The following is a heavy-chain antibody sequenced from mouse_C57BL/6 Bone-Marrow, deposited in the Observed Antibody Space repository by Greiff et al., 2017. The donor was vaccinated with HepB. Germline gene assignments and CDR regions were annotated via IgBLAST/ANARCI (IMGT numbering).Heavy chain of an antibody. V-gene: IGHV1-26*01. Sequence: VQLQQSGPELVKPGASVKISCKASGYTFTDYYMNWVKQSHGKSLEWIGDINPNNGGTSYNQKFKGKAILTVDKSSSTAYMELRSLTSEDSAFYYCSLVTQIYYGSPYFDYWGQGTTLTVSS. CDR2: INPNNGGT. CDR3: SLVTQIYYGSPYFDY. D-gene: IGHD2-2*01. J-gene: IGHJ2*01. CDR1: GYTFTDYY.